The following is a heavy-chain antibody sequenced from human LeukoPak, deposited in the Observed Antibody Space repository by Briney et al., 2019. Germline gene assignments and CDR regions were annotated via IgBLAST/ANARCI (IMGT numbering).Heavy chain of an antibody. CDR2: INPNGGST. J-gene: IGHJ4*02. CDR1: GYTLTSYY. CDR3: TRDKCGSYSDY. V-gene: IGHV1-46*01. Sequence: AASVTDSFKASGYTLTSYYIHWVPQAPGKGFEWVGIINPNGGSTNNAQKLQGRVTMTRNTSKGTFHMKLSSLRYEDTAVYYGTRDKCGSYSDYWGQGTLVTVSS. D-gene: IGHD1-26*01.